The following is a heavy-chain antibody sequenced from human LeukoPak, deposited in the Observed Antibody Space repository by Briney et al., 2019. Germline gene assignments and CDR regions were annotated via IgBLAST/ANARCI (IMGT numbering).Heavy chain of an antibody. D-gene: IGHD2-2*01. Sequence: SETLSLTCAVYGESFSGYYWSWIRQPPGKGLEWIGEINHSGSTNYNPSLKSRVTISVDTSKNQFSLKLSSVTAADTAVYYCARHLMGHCSSSSCYHFDYWGQRTLVTVSS. CDR2: INHSGST. CDR3: ARHLMGHCSSSSCYHFDY. J-gene: IGHJ4*02. V-gene: IGHV4-34*01. CDR1: GESFSGYY.